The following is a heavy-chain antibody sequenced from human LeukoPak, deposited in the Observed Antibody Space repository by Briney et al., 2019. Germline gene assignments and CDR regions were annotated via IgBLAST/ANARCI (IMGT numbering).Heavy chain of an antibody. J-gene: IGHJ4*02. CDR1: GGSISSSSYY. CDR3: ARQYSGSYPYYFDY. V-gene: IGHV4-39*01. D-gene: IGHD1-26*01. CDR2: IYYSGST. Sequence: PSETLSLTCTVYGGSISSSSYYWAWIRQPPGKGLEWIGSIYYSGSTYYNPSLKSRVTISVDTSKNQFSLKLSSVPAADTAVYYCARQYSGSYPYYFDYWGQGTLVTVSS.